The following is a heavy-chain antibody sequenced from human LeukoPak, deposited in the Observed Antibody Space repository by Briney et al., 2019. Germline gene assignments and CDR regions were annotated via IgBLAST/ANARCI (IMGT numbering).Heavy chain of an antibody. CDR3: ARQLIGIGYCSSNSCSRDYYYMDV. J-gene: IGHJ6*03. V-gene: IGHV4-59*08. D-gene: IGHD2-2*01. Sequence: SETLSLTCTVSGGSIGSYYWSWIRQPPGKGLEWIGHIYYTGSTNYNPSLKSRVTISLDTSKKQFSLRLSSVTAADTAVYYCARQLIGIGYCSSNSCSRDYYYMDVWGKGTTVTVSS. CDR2: IYYTGST. CDR1: GGSIGSYY.